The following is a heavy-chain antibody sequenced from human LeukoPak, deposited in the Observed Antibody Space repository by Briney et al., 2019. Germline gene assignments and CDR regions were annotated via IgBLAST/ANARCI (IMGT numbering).Heavy chain of an antibody. V-gene: IGHV3-48*04. Sequence: PGRSLRLSCAASGFIFSSYGMHWVRQAPGKGLEWVSYISSSGSTIYYADSVKGRFTISRDNAKNSLYLDMSNLGAEDTAVYFCVRGDNRDQWGQGTLVTVSS. CDR1: GFIFSSYG. CDR2: ISSSGSTI. D-gene: IGHD2-2*01. CDR3: VRGDNRDQ. J-gene: IGHJ4*02.